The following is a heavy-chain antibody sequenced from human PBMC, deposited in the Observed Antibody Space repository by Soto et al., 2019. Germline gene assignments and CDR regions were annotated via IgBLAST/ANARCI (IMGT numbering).Heavy chain of an antibody. Sequence: TVKVSCKASGGTFSSYTISWVRQAPGQGLEWMGRIIPILGIANYAQKFQGRVTITADKSTSTAYMELSSLRSEDTAVYYCAREQMVRGVIMAFDYWGQGTLVTVSS. CDR2: IIPILGIA. CDR1: GGTFSSYT. CDR3: AREQMVRGVIMAFDY. V-gene: IGHV1-69*04. D-gene: IGHD3-10*01. J-gene: IGHJ4*02.